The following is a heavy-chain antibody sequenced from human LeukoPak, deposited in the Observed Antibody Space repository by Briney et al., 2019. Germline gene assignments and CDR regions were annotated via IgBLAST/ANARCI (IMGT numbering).Heavy chain of an antibody. CDR2: INPNSGGT. D-gene: IGHD2-8*01. CDR3: ARALGRMVYAIQGAFDI. V-gene: IGHV1-2*02. CDR1: GYTFTGYY. J-gene: IGHJ3*02. Sequence: ASVEVSCKASGYTFTGYYMHWVRQAPGQGLEWMGWINPNSGGTNYAQKFQGRVTMTRDTSISTAYMELSRLRSDDTAVYYCARALGRMVYAIQGAFDIWGQGTMVTVSS.